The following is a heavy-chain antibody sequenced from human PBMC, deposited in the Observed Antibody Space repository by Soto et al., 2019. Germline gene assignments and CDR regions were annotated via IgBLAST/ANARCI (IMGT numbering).Heavy chain of an antibody. CDR2: IYYSGST. D-gene: IGHD3-3*01. CDR3: ARLHNLEWFDPQHYYYYYYMDV. Sequence: SETLSLTCTVSGGSISSYYWSWIRQPPGKGLEWIGYIYYSGSTNYNPSLKSRVTISVDTSNNQFSLKLSSVTAADTAVYYCARLHNLEWFDPQHYYYYYYMDVWGKGTTVTVSS. J-gene: IGHJ6*03. CDR1: GGSISSYY. V-gene: IGHV4-59*01.